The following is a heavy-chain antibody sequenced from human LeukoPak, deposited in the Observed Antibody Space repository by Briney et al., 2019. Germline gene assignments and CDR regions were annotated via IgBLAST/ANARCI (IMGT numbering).Heavy chain of an antibody. Sequence: SQTLSLTCTVSGGSMSRGDYYWTWIRQPPGKVRVWIGCICYSGSSYYNPSLKSRLTISLHTSKNQSSLKLNSFTAADTAVYYCASGLGSSWYGDWGPGTLVTASS. J-gene: IGHJ4*01. CDR3: ASGLGSSWYGD. V-gene: IGHV4-30-4*01. D-gene: IGHD6-13*01. CDR2: ICYSGSS. CDR1: GGSMSRGDYY.